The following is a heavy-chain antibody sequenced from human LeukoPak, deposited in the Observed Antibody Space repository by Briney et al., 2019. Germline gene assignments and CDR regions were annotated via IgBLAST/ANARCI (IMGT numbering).Heavy chain of an antibody. CDR1: GGSFSGYY. D-gene: IGHD4-17*01. J-gene: IGHJ4*02. CDR2: INHSGST. V-gene: IGHV4-34*01. Sequence: SETLSLTCAVYGGSFSGYYWGWIRQPPGKGLEWIGEINHSGSTNYNPSLKSRVTISVDTSKNQFSLKLSSVTAADTAVYYCARGLTTTVTTSPYWGQGTLVTVSS. CDR3: ARGLTTTVTTSPY.